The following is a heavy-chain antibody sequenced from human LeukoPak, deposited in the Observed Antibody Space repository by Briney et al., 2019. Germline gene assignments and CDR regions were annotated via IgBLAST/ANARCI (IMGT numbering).Heavy chain of an antibody. CDR2: IYYSGST. V-gene: IGHV4-59*01. CDR3: ATHYDSSGYYPYYYYYYYMDV. Sequence: SETLSLTCTVSGGSISSYYWSWIRQPPGKGLEWIGYIYYSGSTNYNPSLKSRVTISVDTFKNQFSLKLSSVTAADTAVYYCATHYDSSGYYPYYYYYYYMDVWGKGTTVTVSS. J-gene: IGHJ6*03. CDR1: GGSISSYY. D-gene: IGHD3-22*01.